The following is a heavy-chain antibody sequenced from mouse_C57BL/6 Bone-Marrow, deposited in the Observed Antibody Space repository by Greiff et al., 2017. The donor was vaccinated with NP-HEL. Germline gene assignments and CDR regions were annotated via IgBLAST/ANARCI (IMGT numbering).Heavy chain of an antibody. J-gene: IGHJ4*01. CDR2: IWSGGST. Sequence: QVQLKESGPGLVQPSQSLSITCTVSGFSLTSYGVHWVRQSPGKGLEWLGVIWSGGSTDYNAAFISRLSISKDNSKSQVFFKMNSLQADDTAIYYCARNLRLRRDYYAMDYWGQGTSVTVSS. CDR1: GFSLTSYG. D-gene: IGHD2-2*01. V-gene: IGHV2-2*01. CDR3: ARNLRLRRDYYAMDY.